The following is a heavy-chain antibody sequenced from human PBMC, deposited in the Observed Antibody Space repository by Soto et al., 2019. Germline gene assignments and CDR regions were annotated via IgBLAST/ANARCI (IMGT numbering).Heavy chain of an antibody. CDR2: IYGDSDI. J-gene: IGHJ4*02. CDR1: GYSFTSYW. V-gene: IGHV5-51*01. D-gene: IGHD3-10*01. CDR3: ARQSTGVNMVRGVPLDY. Sequence: EVRLVQSGAEVKKPGESLKISCKGSGYSFTSYWIGWVRQMPGKGLEWMGIIYGDSDIRYSPSFQGQVTISADKSISTAYLQWSSLKALDTAMYYCARQSTGVNMVRGVPLDYWGQGTLVTVSS.